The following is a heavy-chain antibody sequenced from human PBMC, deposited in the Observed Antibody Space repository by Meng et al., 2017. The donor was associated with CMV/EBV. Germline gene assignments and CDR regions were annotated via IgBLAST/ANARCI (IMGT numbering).Heavy chain of an antibody. CDR2: INPSGGST. CDR3: ARDERQQLVRDYYYYYGMDV. V-gene: IGHV1-46*01. D-gene: IGHD6-13*01. J-gene: IGHJ6*02. CDR1: GYTFTSYY. Sequence: ASVKVSCKASGYTFTSYYMHWVRQAPGQGLEWMGIINPSGGSTSYAQKFQGRVTMTRDTSTSTVYMELSSLRSEDTAVYYCARDERQQLVRDYYYYYGMDVWGQGTTVTVSS.